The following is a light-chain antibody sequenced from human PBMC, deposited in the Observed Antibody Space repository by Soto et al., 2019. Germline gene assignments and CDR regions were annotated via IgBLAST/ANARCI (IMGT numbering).Light chain of an antibody. V-gene: IGLV3-9*01. J-gene: IGLJ2*01. CDR1: NIGRKN. Sequence: SYELTQPLSVSMALGQTASITCGGDNIGRKNVPWYQQRPGQAPVLVIYRDSNRPSGIPERFSGSNSGNTATLTISRAQAEDEADYYCQVWDSNTVLFGGGTKLTVL. CDR2: RDS. CDR3: QVWDSNTVL.